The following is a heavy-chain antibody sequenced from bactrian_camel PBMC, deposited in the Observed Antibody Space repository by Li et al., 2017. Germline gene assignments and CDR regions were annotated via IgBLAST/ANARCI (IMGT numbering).Heavy chain of an antibody. CDR3: AARTHFSAARGPWDDFGF. J-gene: IGHJ6*01. V-gene: IGHV3S6*01. CDR2: IDIDGSEP. Sequence: HVQLVESGGGLVQPGGSLTLSCAASGFTFSSDSMNWVRQAPGKGLDWVSSIDIDGSEPVYADSVKGRFTISRDDAKNAVYLQMNSLKPEDTAMYYCAARTHFSAARGPWDDFGFWGQGTQVTVS. CDR1: GFTFSSDS.